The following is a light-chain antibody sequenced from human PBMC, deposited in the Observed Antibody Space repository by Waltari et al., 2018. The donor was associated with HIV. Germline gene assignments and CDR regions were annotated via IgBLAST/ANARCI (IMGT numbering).Light chain of an antibody. CDR1: SSNIGSNT. CDR2: SNN. J-gene: IGLJ1*01. Sequence: QSVLTQPPSASGTPGQRVAISCSGSSSNIGSNTVNWYQQRPGTAPKLLIYSNNQRPSGVPDRFSGSKSGTSASLAISGLQSEDEADYYCAAWDDSLNGYLFGTGTKVTVL. V-gene: IGLV1-44*01. CDR3: AAWDDSLNGYL.